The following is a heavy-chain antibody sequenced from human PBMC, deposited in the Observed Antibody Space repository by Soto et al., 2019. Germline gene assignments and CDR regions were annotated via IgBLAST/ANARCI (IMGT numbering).Heavy chain of an antibody. CDR3: ARGDGNFPYFDS. Sequence: QVPLVQSGAEVKKPGASVTISCKASGYALTNFAIHWVRQVAGQRLEYMGWIYANDKTKVSQKIRGRVTIFRDTSANTVYMEMSSLRSEDTALYYCARGDGNFPYFDSWGEGTLVTVSS. CDR2: IYANDKT. V-gene: IGHV1-3*01. CDR1: GYALTNFA. D-gene: IGHD3-16*01. J-gene: IGHJ4*02.